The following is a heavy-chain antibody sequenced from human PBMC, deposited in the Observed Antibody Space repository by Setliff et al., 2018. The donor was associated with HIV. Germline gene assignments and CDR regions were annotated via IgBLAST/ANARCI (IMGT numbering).Heavy chain of an antibody. Sequence: GGSLRLSCAASGFTFSDYAMSWVRQPPGKGLEWVSVFYSGDLGTYYADSVKGRFTISRDNAKNTLYLQMNSLRAEDTAVYYCARARGTNWPFDYWGQGTLVTVSS. J-gene: IGHJ4*02. V-gene: IGHV3-23*03. CDR1: GFTFSDYA. D-gene: IGHD1-1*01. CDR2: FYSGDLGT. CDR3: ARARGTNWPFDY.